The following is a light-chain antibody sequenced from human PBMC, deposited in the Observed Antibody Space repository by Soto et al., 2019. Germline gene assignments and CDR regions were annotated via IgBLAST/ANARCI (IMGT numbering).Light chain of an antibody. CDR1: HAINTI. CDR3: HQYNNWPPFT. J-gene: IGKJ2*01. V-gene: IGKV3-15*01. CDR2: GAS. Sequence: EVVLTQSPATLSVAPGERATLSCSASHAINTILAWFQQRPDQAPRLLIYGASTRVSGVPPRFSGSGSGRECTLTTSSLQSEDFVVYYCHQYNNWPPFTFGQGTKRDIK.